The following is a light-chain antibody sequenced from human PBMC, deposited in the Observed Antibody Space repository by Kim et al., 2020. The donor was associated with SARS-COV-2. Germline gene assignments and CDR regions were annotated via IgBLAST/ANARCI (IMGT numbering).Light chain of an antibody. CDR3: LQHSTYPIT. J-gene: IGKJ5*01. Sequence: DIQMTQSPSSLSASVGDRVTITCRASQDIRNDLGWYQQNPGRAPKRLIYGASSLQSGVPSRFCGSGSGTEFTLTISSVQPEDFATYFCLQHSTYPITFGQGTRLEI. CDR1: QDIRND. CDR2: GAS. V-gene: IGKV1-17*01.